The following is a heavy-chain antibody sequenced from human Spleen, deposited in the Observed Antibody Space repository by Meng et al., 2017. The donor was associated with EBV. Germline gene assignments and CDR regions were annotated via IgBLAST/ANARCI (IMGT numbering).Heavy chain of an antibody. V-gene: IGHV1-46*01. CDR2: INPSGGSA. CDR1: GYTFTNSY. J-gene: IGHJ4*02. D-gene: IGHD1-26*01. CDR3: ARSPMEWELATANLDY. Sequence: QVQLVQCVAEVKKPVASVTISCKASGYTFTNSYIHWVRQAPGQGLEWMAIINPSGGSADSAETFQDRVTLTRDTSTSAVYMELSNLRSDDTAVYYCARSPMEWELATANLDYWGQGTLVTVSS.